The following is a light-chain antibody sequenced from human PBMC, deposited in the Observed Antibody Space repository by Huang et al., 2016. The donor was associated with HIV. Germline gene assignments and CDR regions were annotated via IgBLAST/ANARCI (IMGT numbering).Light chain of an antibody. CDR1: QDIRKY. CDR2: DAS. CDR3: QQSDSLPYT. J-gene: IGKJ2*01. V-gene: IGKV1-33*01. Sequence: DIQMTQSPSSLSASVGDRVTITCQASQDIRKYLNWYQQKPGKAPNLLIYDASNLQTGVPARFGGGGSGTDFTFTISSLQPEDIATYYCQQSDSLPYTFGQGTKLEIK.